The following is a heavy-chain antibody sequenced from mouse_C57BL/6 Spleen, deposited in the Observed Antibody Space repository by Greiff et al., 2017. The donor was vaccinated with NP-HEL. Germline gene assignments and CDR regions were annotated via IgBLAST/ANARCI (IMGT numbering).Heavy chain of an antibody. V-gene: IGHV1-52*01. Sequence: QVHVKQPGAELVRPGSSVKLSCKASGYTFTSYWMHWVKQRPIQGLEWIGNIDPSDSETHYNQKFKDKATLTVDKSSSTAYMQLSSLTSEDSAVYYCARFDSNYERDAMDYWGQGTSVTVSS. J-gene: IGHJ4*01. CDR2: IDPSDSET. D-gene: IGHD2-5*01. CDR3: ARFDSNYERDAMDY. CDR1: GYTFTSYW.